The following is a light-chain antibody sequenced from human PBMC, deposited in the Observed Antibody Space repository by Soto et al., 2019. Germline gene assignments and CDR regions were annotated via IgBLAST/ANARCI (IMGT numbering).Light chain of an antibody. CDR3: QQRSKMTLT. Sequence: EIVLTQSPATLSLSPGETATLSCRASQSVRNYLAWYQQKPGQAPRLLIYDASNRATGIPARFSGTGSETDFTLTISSLEPEDFAIYYCQQRSKMTLTFRHGTKVDIX. J-gene: IGKJ1*01. CDR1: QSVRNY. CDR2: DAS. V-gene: IGKV3-11*01.